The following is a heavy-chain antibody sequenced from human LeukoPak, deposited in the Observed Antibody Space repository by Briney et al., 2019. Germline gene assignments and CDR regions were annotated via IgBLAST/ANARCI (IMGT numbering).Heavy chain of an antibody. CDR3: TRVLGSGPYFDY. CDR1: GFTFISYW. V-gene: IGHV3-7*01. D-gene: IGHD6-19*01. Sequence: PGGSLRLSCAASGFTFISYWMTWVRQAPGKGLGWVANIKQDGSEKYYVDSVKGRFTISRDNAKNSLYLQMNSLRAEDTAVYYCTRVLGSGPYFDYWGQGTLVTVSS. CDR2: IKQDGSEK. J-gene: IGHJ4*02.